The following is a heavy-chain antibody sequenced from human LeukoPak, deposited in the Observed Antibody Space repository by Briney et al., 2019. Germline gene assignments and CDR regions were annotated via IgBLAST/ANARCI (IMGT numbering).Heavy chain of an antibody. V-gene: IGHV1-8*01. D-gene: IGHD3-22*01. J-gene: IGHJ4*02. CDR1: GYTFTSYD. CDR3: ARVAAVTMIGFDY. Sequence: GASVKVSCKASGYTFTSYDINWVRQATGQGLERMGWMNPNSGNTGYAQKFQGRVTMTRNTSISTAYMELSSLRSEDTAVCYCARVAAVTMIGFDYWGQGTLVTVSS. CDR2: MNPNSGNT.